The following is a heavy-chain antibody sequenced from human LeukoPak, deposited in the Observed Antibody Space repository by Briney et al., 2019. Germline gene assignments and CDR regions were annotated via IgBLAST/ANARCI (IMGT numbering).Heavy chain of an antibody. V-gene: IGHV3-7*01. Sequence: GGSLRLSCAASGFSFSSYWVSWVRQAPGKGLEWVANIKQDGSEKYYVDSVKGRFTISRDNAKNSLYLQMNSLRAEDTAVYYCARDSDYYYGSEYWGQGTLVTVSS. CDR2: IKQDGSEK. CDR3: ARDSDYYYGSEY. D-gene: IGHD3-10*01. J-gene: IGHJ4*02. CDR1: GFSFSSYW.